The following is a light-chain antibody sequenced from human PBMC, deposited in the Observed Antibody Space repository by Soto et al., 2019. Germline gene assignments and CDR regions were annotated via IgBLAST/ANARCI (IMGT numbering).Light chain of an antibody. J-gene: IGKJ1*01. Sequence: DIQMTQFPSTLSASVGDRVTITCGASQSIRSCLAWYQQKPGKAPRLLIYNASSLESGVPSRFSGSGSATEFTLTISSLQPQDFAVYYCQQYNNWHPWTFGHGTKVDIK. CDR2: NAS. CDR3: QQYNNWHPWT. V-gene: IGKV1-5*03. CDR1: QSIRSC.